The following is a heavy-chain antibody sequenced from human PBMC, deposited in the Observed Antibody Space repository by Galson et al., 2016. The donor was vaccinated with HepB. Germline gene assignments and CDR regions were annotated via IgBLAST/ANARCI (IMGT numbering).Heavy chain of an antibody. D-gene: IGHD1-14*01. CDR1: GDSISRRSYY. CDR2: IHFTGNT. J-gene: IGHJ4*02. CDR3: ARQPIYRNEELFDY. Sequence: SETLSLTCSVSGDSISRRSYYWGWIRQPPGKGLEWIGSIHFTGNTYYNPSLKSRVTISVDTSTSKNQLSLKLTSVTAADTAVYYCARQPIYRNEELFDYWGQGTLVTVSS. V-gene: IGHV4-39*01.